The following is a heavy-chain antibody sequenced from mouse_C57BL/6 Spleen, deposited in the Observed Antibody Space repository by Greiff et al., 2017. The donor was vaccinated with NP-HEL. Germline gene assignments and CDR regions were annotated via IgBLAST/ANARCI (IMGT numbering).Heavy chain of an antibody. CDR3: ARYYYGSSHYFDY. CDR2: INPSNGGT. V-gene: IGHV1-53*01. Sequence: VQLQQSGTELVKPGASVKLSCKASGYTFTSYWMHWVKQRPGQGLEWIGNINPSNGGTNYNEKFKSKATLTVDKSSSTAYMQLSSLTSEDSAVYYCARYYYGSSHYFDYWGQGTTLTVSS. J-gene: IGHJ2*01. D-gene: IGHD1-1*01. CDR1: GYTFTSYW.